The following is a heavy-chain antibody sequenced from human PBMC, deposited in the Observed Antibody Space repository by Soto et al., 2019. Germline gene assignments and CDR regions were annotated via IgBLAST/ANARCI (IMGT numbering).Heavy chain of an antibody. CDR2: INPSGGST. V-gene: IGHV1-46*01. CDR1: GYTFTSYY. J-gene: IGHJ4*02. Sequence: QVQLVQSGAEVKKPGASVKVSCKASGYTFTSYYMHWVRQAPGQGLEWMGIINPSGGSTSYAQKFQGRVTMTRDTSTSTVYMELSSLRSEDTAVYYCARDPGSSNIAVAGDFDYWGQGTLVTVSS. CDR3: ARDPGSSNIAVAGDFDY. D-gene: IGHD6-19*01.